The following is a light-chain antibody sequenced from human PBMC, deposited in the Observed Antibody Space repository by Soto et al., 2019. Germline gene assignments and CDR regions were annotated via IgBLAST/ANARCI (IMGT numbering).Light chain of an antibody. J-gene: IGLJ2*01. CDR2: EVS. CDR1: SSDVGAYDY. Sequence: QSVLTQPASVSGSPGQSITISCTGTSSDVGAYDYVSWYQQHPGKAPKLMIYEVSNRPSGVSNRFSGSKSGNTASLTISGLQAEDEADYYCSSYTTSTTPVVIGGGTKLTVL. CDR3: SSYTTSTTPVV. V-gene: IGLV2-14*01.